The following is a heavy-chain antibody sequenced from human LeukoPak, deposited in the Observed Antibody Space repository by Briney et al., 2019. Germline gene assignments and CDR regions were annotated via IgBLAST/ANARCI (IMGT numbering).Heavy chain of an antibody. Sequence: SETLSLTCTVSAGSINNYYWTWIRQPAGKGLEWIGRIYDGGSTNYNPSLKSRVTMSVDTSKNQISLKLKSVTAADTAVYYCARDSGTSGEVKFDPWGQGALVTVSS. D-gene: IGHD3-10*01. V-gene: IGHV4-4*07. CDR3: ARDSGTSGEVKFDP. J-gene: IGHJ5*02. CDR2: IYDGGST. CDR1: AGSINNYY.